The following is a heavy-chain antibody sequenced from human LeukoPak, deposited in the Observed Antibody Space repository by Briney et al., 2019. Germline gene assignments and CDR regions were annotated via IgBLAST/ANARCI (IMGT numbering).Heavy chain of an antibody. D-gene: IGHD6-19*01. CDR2: VYYSGSA. Sequence: SETLSLTCTVSGGSIDTYYWSWIRQPPGKGLEWIGYVYYSGSATYSPSLKSRVTISVDTSKNQFSLKMSSVTAADTAVYYRARGTQWLVPTTFDYWGQGILVTVSS. V-gene: IGHV4-59*01. CDR3: ARGTQWLVPTTFDY. CDR1: GGSIDTYY. J-gene: IGHJ4*02.